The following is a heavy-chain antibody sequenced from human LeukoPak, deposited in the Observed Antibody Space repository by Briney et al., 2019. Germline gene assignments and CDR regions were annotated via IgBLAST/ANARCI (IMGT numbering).Heavy chain of an antibody. Sequence: GGSVKVSCKVSGYTLTELSMHWVRQAPGKGLEWVSYISGSSRTIYYADSVKGRFTISRDNAKNSLHLQINSLRDEDTADYYCAIRGYYDTTYAYDYHAMDVWGQGTAVTVSS. CDR2: ISGSSRTI. J-gene: IGHJ6*02. D-gene: IGHD3-22*01. CDR1: GYTLTELS. V-gene: IGHV3-48*02. CDR3: AIRGYYDTTYAYDYHAMDV.